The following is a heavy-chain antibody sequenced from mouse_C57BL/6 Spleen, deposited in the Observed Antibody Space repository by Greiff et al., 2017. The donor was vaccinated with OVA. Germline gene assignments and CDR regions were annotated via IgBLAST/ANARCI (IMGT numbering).Heavy chain of an antibody. J-gene: IGHJ1*03. D-gene: IGHD1-1*01. CDR3: ARGGPHYYGSRRDWYFDV. CDR1: GYTFTSYW. V-gene: IGHV1-55*01. Sequence: QVQLQQSGAELVKPGASVKMSCKASGYTFTSYWITWVKQRPGQGLEWIGDIYPGSGSTNYNEKFKSKATLTVDTSSSTAYMQLSSLTSEDSAVYYCARGGPHYYGSRRDWYFDVWGTGTTVTVSS. CDR2: IYPGSGST.